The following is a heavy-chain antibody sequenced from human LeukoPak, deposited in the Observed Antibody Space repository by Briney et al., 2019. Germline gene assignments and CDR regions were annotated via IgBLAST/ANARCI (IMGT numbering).Heavy chain of an antibody. D-gene: IGHD1-26*01. J-gene: IGHJ4*02. CDR3: TMGVELLPY. Sequence: GGSLRLSCAASGFSFSTYWMTWVRQAPGKGLECVANIKTDGSETYYLDSVKGRFTVSRDNAKNSLYLQMNRLRVEDTAVYYCTMGVELLPYWGQGTLVTVSS. CDR2: IKTDGSET. CDR1: GFSFSTYW. V-gene: IGHV3-7*01.